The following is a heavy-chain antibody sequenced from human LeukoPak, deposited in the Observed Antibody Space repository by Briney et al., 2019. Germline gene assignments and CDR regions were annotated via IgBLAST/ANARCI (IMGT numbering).Heavy chain of an antibody. D-gene: IGHD3-22*01. CDR2: ISSSGSTI. J-gene: IGHJ4*02. CDR1: GFTFSDYY. Sequence: GGSLRLSCAASGFTFSDYYMSWIRQAPGKGLEWVSYISSSGSTIYYADSVKGRFTISRDNAKNSLYLQMNSLRAEDTAVYYCARESYYDSWFSEQHGYWGQGALVTVSS. CDR3: ARESYYDSWFSEQHGY. V-gene: IGHV3-11*01.